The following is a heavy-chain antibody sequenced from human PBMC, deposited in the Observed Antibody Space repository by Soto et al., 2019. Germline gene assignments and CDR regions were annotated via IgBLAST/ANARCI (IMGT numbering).Heavy chain of an antibody. V-gene: IGHV3-11*01. CDR3: ARIWGGGGYALIY. D-gene: IGHD2-8*01. Sequence: QVQLVESGGGLVKPGGSLRLSCAASGFTFSDFYMSGIRQAPGKGLEWISYISSSGTTTYYTDSVKGRFTISRDNAKNSLYLQMYTPRDENTAVYYCARIWGGGGYALIYWGQGTLDTVSS. CDR2: ISSSGTTT. J-gene: IGHJ4*02. CDR1: GFTFSDFY.